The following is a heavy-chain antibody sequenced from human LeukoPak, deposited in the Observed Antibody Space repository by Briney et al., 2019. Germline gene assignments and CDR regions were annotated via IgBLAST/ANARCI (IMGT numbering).Heavy chain of an antibody. Sequence: SETLSLTCIVSGDSISSYYWSWIRQPPGKGLEWIGCIYYSGTTKYNPSLKSRVTISMDASKNHFSLNLTPVTAADTAVYYCARDRSLGIIDYWGQGTLVTVSS. D-gene: IGHD3-16*01. CDR1: GDSISSYY. CDR2: IYYSGTT. J-gene: IGHJ4*02. V-gene: IGHV4-59*01. CDR3: ARDRSLGIIDY.